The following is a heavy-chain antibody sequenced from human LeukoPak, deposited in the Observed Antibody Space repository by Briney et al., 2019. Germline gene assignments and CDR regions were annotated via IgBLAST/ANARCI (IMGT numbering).Heavy chain of an antibody. CDR1: GFTFSSYS. V-gene: IGHV3-21*01. Sequence: GGSLRLSCAASGFTFSSYSMNWVRQAPGKGLEWVSSISSSSSYIYYADSVKGRFTISRDNAKNSLYLQMNSLRAEDTAVYYCARDYYYDSSGYYASAFRFDPWGQGTLVTVSS. J-gene: IGHJ5*02. CDR3: ARDYYYDSSGYYASAFRFDP. CDR2: ISSSSSYI. D-gene: IGHD3-22*01.